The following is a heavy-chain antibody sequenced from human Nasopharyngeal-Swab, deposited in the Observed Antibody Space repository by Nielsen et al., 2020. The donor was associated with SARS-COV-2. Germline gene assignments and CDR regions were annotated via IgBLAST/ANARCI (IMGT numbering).Heavy chain of an antibody. CDR2: IIPIFGTA. V-gene: IGHV1-69*05. D-gene: IGHD5-18*01. Sequence: SVKVSCKASGGTFSSYAISWVRQAPGQGLEWMGGIIPIFGTANYAQKLQGRVTMTTDTSTSTAYMELRSLRSDDTAVYYCARTWIQLWPTGNWGQGTLVTVSS. CDR3: ARTWIQLWPTGN. J-gene: IGHJ4*02. CDR1: GGTFSSYA.